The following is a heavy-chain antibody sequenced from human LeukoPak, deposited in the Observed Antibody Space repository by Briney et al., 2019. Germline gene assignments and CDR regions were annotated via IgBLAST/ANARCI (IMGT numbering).Heavy chain of an antibody. J-gene: IGHJ4*02. CDR1: GGSISSGSYY. D-gene: IGHD4-23*01. Sequence: PSQTLSLTCTVSGGSISSGSYYWSWIRQPAGKGLEWIGRIYTSGSTNYNPFLKSRVTISVDTSKNQFSLKLSSVTAADTAVYYCARDRWEPSPLPFDWGQGTLVTVSS. V-gene: IGHV4-61*02. CDR2: IYTSGST. CDR3: ARDRWEPSPLPFD.